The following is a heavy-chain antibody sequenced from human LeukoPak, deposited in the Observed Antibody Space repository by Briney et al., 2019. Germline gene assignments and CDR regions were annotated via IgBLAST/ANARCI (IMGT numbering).Heavy chain of an antibody. CDR3: ARDKGSIYESSDSYVGYRYYGMDV. CDR2: IFYDGTA. D-gene: IGHD5/OR15-5a*01. Sequence: PSETLSLTCTVSGGSISYYYWSWIRQPPGKGLEWIGYIFYDGTANLSPSLKSRLTMSVDTSKNQFSLKLNSVTAADTAVYYCARDKGSIYESSDSYVGYRYYGMDVWGQGTTVIVSS. V-gene: IGHV4-59*01. J-gene: IGHJ6*02. CDR1: GGSISYYY.